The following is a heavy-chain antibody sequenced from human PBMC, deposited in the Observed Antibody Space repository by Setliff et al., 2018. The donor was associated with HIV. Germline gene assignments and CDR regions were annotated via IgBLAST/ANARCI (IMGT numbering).Heavy chain of an antibody. CDR3: GRSQPDTIFGVVIFDY. V-gene: IGHV4-39*01. CDR2: VYYSGST. D-gene: IGHD3-3*01. CDR1: GGSISSSGPGYY. Sequence: SETLSLTCTVSGGSISSSGPGYYWGWVRQAPGGGLEWIGSVYYSGSTYYNPSLKSRVAISLDTSKNQLSLRLTSMTAADTAVYYCGRSQPDTIFGVVIFDYWGRGKMVTVSS. J-gene: IGHJ4*02.